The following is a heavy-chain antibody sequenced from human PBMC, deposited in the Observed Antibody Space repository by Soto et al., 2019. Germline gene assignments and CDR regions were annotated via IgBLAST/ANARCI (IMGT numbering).Heavy chain of an antibody. J-gene: IGHJ4*02. V-gene: IGHV4-39*01. CDR1: GGSISSSSYY. CDR2: IYYSGST. Sequence: QLQLQESGPGLVKPSETLSLTCTVSGGSISSSSYYWGWIRQPPGKGLEWIGSIYYSGSTYYNPFLKSLATISVDTSKNQCSLKRSSVTAADTAVYYCAIQNGGSRRPGDFDYWGQGTLVTVSS. D-gene: IGHD6-13*01. CDR3: AIQNGGSRRPGDFDY.